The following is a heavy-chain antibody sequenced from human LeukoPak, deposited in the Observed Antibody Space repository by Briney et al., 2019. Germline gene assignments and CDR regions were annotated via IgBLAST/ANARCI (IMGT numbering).Heavy chain of an antibody. CDR3: ARDRDTYYDILTGYSSYYFDY. V-gene: IGHV1-46*01. D-gene: IGHD3-9*01. Sequence: ASVKVSCMASGYTVTSYYMHWVRQAPGQGLEWMGIINPSGGSTSYAQKFQGRVTMTRDTSTRTVYMELSSLRSEDTAVYYCARDRDTYYDILTGYSSYYFDYWGQGTLVTVSS. CDR1: GYTVTSYY. J-gene: IGHJ4*02. CDR2: INPSGGST.